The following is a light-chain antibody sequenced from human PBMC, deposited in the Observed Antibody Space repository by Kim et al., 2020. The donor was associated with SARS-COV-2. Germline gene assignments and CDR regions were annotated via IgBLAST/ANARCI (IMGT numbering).Light chain of an antibody. Sequence: VSPGEIATLSCRARQSVSINLAWYQQKPGQAPRLLISNAFSRAPGVPVRFSGSGSGTDFTLTISSLQSEDFAIYYCQQYDVWPRTFGQGTKVDIK. CDR3: QQYDVWPRT. CDR2: NAF. CDR1: QSVSIN. J-gene: IGKJ1*01. V-gene: IGKV3-15*01.